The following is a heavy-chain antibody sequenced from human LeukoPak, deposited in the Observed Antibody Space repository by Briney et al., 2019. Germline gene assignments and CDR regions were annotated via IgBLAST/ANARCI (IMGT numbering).Heavy chain of an antibody. V-gene: IGHV1-18*01. Sequence: ASVKVSCKTSGYTLSTYGLSWVRQAPGQGLEWMGWISGNSGKTHYAQKFQDRVTLTTDTSSTTAFMELRSLRSDDTAMYYCARNAGSYFEFAPWGQGTLVTVSS. CDR1: GYTLSTYG. CDR2: ISGNSGKT. D-gene: IGHD1-26*01. CDR3: ARNAGSYFEFAP. J-gene: IGHJ5*02.